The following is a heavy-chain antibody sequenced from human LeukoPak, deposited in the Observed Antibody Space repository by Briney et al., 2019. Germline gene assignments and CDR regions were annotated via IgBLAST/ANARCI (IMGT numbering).Heavy chain of an antibody. Sequence: SGTLSLTCAVSGGSISTGGFYWTWIRQHPGKGLEWFGYIYYSGSSYYNPSLKSRLTMSVDTSKNQFSLKLSSVTAAGTAVYYCAADSKSAVAGLVRFDYWGQGILVTVSS. J-gene: IGHJ4*02. CDR1: GGSISTGGFY. D-gene: IGHD6-19*01. CDR3: AADSKSAVAGLVRFDY. V-gene: IGHV4-31*11. CDR2: IYYSGSS.